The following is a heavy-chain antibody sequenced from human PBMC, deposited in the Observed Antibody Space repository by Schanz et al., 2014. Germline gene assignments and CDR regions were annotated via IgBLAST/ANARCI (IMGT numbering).Heavy chain of an antibody. CDR2: ISVYTGNT. CDR1: GYTFTTYA. CDR3: GRGICGYGANNYVDD. Sequence: QVQLVQSGAEVKKPGASVRVSCKASGYTFTTYAMSWVRQAPGQGLEWVGWISVYTGNTKYGQKVQGRVTMTADTAADTAYMELRSLRSEDATVDSCGRGICGYGANNYVDDWGQGTPVTVSS. J-gene: IGHJ4*02. V-gene: IGHV1-18*01. D-gene: IGHD5-12*01.